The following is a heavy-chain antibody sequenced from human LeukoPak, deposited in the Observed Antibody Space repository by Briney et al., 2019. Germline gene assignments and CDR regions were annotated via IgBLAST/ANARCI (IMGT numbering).Heavy chain of an antibody. Sequence: LSETLSLTCTVSGGSISSYYWSWIRQPPGKGLEWIGYIYYSGSTNYNPSLKSRVTISVDTSKNQFSLKLSSVTAADTAVYYCARFLGTGPEDVDWFDPWGQGTLVTVSS. CDR1: GGSISSYY. CDR2: IYYSGST. D-gene: IGHD7-27*01. J-gene: IGHJ5*02. CDR3: ARFLGTGPEDVDWFDP. V-gene: IGHV4-59*01.